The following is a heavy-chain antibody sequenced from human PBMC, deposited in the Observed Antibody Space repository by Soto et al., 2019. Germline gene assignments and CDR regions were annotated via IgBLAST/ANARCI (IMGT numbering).Heavy chain of an antibody. D-gene: IGHD1-20*01. CDR2: IIPNYGTA. Sequence: QVQLVQSGAEVKKPGSSVKVSCKASGGTFSSYAISWGRQAPGQGLEWMGGIIPNYGTANYAQKFQGRVTITADESTRTADMQLSSLGSEATAVYYCARDRVGITEARESYGMAVWGQGTTVTFSS. V-gene: IGHV1-69*01. J-gene: IGHJ6*02. CDR3: ARDRVGITEARESYGMAV. CDR1: GGTFSSYA.